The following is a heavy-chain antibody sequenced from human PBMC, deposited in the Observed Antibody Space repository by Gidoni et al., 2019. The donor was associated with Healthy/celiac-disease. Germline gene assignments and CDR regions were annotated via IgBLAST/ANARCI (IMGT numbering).Heavy chain of an antibody. D-gene: IGHD2-2*01. Sequence: EVQLLESGGGLVQPGGSLRLSCAASGFTFSSYAMSWVRQAPGKGLEGGSAISGSGGSTYYADSVKGRFTISRDNSKNTLYLQMNSLRAEDTAVYYCAKRPKGYCSSTSCSNNWFDPWGQGTLVTVSS. CDR1: GFTFSSYA. V-gene: IGHV3-23*01. CDR3: AKRPKGYCSSTSCSNNWFDP. CDR2: ISGSGGST. J-gene: IGHJ5*02.